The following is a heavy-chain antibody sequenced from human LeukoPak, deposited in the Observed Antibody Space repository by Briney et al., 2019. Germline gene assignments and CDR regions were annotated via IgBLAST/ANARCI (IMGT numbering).Heavy chain of an antibody. CDR2: IYTSGST. V-gene: IGHV4-61*02. J-gene: IGHJ4*02. CDR3: ARDIRGYYYGSGSYFDY. Sequence: SETLSLTCTVSGGSVSSGSYYWSWIRQPAGKGLEWIGRIYTSGSTNYNPSLKSRVTMSVDTSKNQFSLKLSSVTAADTAVYYCARDIRGYYYGSGSYFDYWGQGTLVTVSS. CDR1: GGSVSSGSYY. D-gene: IGHD3-10*01.